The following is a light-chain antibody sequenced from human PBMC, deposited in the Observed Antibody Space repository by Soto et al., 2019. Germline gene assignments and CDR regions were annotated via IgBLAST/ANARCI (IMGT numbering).Light chain of an antibody. CDR1: QSVSSN. CDR3: QQYNNWPPGKT. J-gene: IGKJ4*01. CDR2: GAS. V-gene: IGKV3-15*01. Sequence: EIVMTQSPATLSVSPGERATLSCRASQSVSSNLAWYQQKPGQAPRLLIYGASTRATGIPARFSGSGSGTEFSLTISSLQSEDFAVHYCQQYNNWPPGKTFGGGTKVEIK.